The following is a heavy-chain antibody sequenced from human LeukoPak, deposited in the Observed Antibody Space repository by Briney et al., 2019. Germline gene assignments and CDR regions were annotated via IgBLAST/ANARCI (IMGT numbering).Heavy chain of an antibody. J-gene: IGHJ5*02. CDR1: GGSISSGSYY. D-gene: IGHD3-10*01. CDR3: ARDFTRIRGQGWFDP. V-gene: IGHV4-61*01. Sequence: SETPSLTCTVSGGSISSGSYYWSWIRQPPGKGLEWIAYMYNSGSTNYNPSLKSRVTISVDTSKNQFSLKLSSLTAADTAIYYCARDFTRIRGQGWFDPWGQGTLVTVSS. CDR2: MYNSGST.